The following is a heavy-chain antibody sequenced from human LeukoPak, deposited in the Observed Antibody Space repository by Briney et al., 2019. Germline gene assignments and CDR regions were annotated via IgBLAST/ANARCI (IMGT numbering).Heavy chain of an antibody. CDR3: ARRGTSSSWAHFEF. V-gene: IGHV3-7*05. CDR2: IKQDGSEI. CDR1: GFTFSSSW. D-gene: IGHD6-13*01. Sequence: GGSLRLSCAASGFTFSSSWMTWVRQAPGKGLEWVANIKQDGSEIYYVDSVKGRFTISRDNAKNSLYLQMNSLGAEDTALYYCARRGTSSSWAHFEFWGQGTLVTASS. J-gene: IGHJ4*02.